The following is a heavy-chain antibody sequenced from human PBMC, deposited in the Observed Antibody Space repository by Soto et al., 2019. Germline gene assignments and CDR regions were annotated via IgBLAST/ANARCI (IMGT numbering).Heavy chain of an antibody. J-gene: IGHJ5*02. CDR1: GYTFTNYD. CDR3: ARMASFGTLNWFDP. CDR2: LNPGSGDT. D-gene: IGHD3-16*01. Sequence: QVQLVQSGAEIRKPGASVRVSCKAPGYTFTNYDVNWVRQVPGQGLEWMGWLNPGSGDTGYAQKFQGRVTMTRNTSIGTAYMELSSLRSGDTAIYYCARMASFGTLNWFDPWGQGTLVTVSS. V-gene: IGHV1-8*01.